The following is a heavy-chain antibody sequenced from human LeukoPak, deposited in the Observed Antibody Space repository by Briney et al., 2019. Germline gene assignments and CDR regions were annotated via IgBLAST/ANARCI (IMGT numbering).Heavy chain of an antibody. D-gene: IGHD5-18*01. V-gene: IGHV3-23*01. CDR3: AKVRGYSYGYDLDY. CDR1: GFTLSSYA. CDR2: ISGSGGRT. Sequence: AGGALRLSCAASGFTLSSYAMSWVRQAPGKGREWVSAISGSGGRTYYADSVKGRFTISRDNSKNTLYLQMNSLRAEDTAVYYCAKVRGYSYGYDLDYWGQGTLVTVSS. J-gene: IGHJ4*02.